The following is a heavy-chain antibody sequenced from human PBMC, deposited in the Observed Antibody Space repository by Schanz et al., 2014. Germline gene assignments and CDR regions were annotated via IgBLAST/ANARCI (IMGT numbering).Heavy chain of an antibody. Sequence: VQLVESGGGVVQPGRSLRLSCAASGFTFSAYGMHWVRQAPGKGLEWVSYISNSGYTIYYADSVKGRFTISRDNAKNSLYLQRKSWRAEDTAVYYCARAPPPYSSSPYYWYYGMDVWGQGTTVTVSS. CDR2: ISNSGYTI. J-gene: IGHJ6*02. V-gene: IGHV3-48*04. D-gene: IGHD6-6*01. CDR1: GFTFSAYG. CDR3: ARAPPPYSSSPYYWYYGMDV.